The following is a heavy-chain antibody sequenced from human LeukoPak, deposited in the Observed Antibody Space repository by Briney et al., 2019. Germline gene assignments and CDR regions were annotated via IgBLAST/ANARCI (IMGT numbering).Heavy chain of an antibody. CDR1: GDSISSGDYY. CDR2: IYFTGTT. Sequence: SETLSLTCTVSGDSISSGDYYWTWIRQPPGKGLEWIGYIYFTGTTYYNPSLKSRVTISLDTSKNQFSLKLSSVTAADTAVYYCARGPIDYYSSRSDYRFDPWGQGTLVTVSS. J-gene: IGHJ5*02. D-gene: IGHD6-13*01. V-gene: IGHV4-30-4*02. CDR3: ARGPIDYYSSRSDYRFDP.